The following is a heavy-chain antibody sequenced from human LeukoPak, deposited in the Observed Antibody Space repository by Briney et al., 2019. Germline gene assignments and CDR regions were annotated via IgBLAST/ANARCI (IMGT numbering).Heavy chain of an antibody. D-gene: IGHD6-13*01. CDR1: GGTFSSYA. J-gene: IGHJ4*02. Sequence: GASVKVSCKASGGTFSSYAISWVRQAPGQGLELMGRIIPILGIANYAQKVQGRVMITADKSTSTAYMELSSLRSEDTAVYYCARDTPSPVIGAAALDYWGQGTLVTVSS. CDR2: IIPILGIA. CDR3: ARDTPSPVIGAAALDY. V-gene: IGHV1-69*04.